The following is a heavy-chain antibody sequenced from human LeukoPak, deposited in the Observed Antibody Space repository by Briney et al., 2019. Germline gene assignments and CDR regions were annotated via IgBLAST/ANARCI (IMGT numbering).Heavy chain of an antibody. J-gene: IGHJ4*02. V-gene: IGHV3-48*01. D-gene: IGHD4-17*01. CDR2: ISSSSSTI. CDR1: GFTFSESW. Sequence: GGSLRLSCVASGFTFSESWMTWVRQAPGKGLEWVSYISSSSSTIYYADSVKGRFTISRDNSKNTLYLQMNSLRAEDTAVYYCAKDWETTVTDYFDYWGQGTLVTVSS. CDR3: AKDWETTVTDYFDY.